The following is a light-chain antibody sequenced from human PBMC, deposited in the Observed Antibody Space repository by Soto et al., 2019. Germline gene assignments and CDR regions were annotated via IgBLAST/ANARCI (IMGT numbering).Light chain of an antibody. CDR1: QSVSDN. Sequence: EIVMSQSPATVSVSPGERATLSCRTSQSVSDNLACYQQKPGQAPRLLIYHASARATGIPARFSGSGSGTEFTLTISGLQSEDFAVYCCQQYNNWPPWTFGQGTKVDIK. CDR3: QQYNNWPPWT. CDR2: HAS. J-gene: IGKJ1*01. V-gene: IGKV3-15*01.